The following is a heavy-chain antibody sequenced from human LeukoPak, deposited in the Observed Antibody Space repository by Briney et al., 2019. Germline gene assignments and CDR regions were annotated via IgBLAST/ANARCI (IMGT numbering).Heavy chain of an antibody. J-gene: IGHJ6*02. D-gene: IGHD6-6*01. V-gene: IGHV1-69*01. CDR2: IIPIFGTA. Sequence: SVKVSCKASGGTFSSYAISWVRQAPGQGLEWMGGIIPIFGTANYAQKLQGRVTITADESTSTAYMELSSLRSEDTAVYYCARGRYRQLVTERPYYYYYYGMDVWGQGTTVTVSS. CDR3: ARGRYRQLVTERPYYYYYYGMDV. CDR1: GGTFSSYA.